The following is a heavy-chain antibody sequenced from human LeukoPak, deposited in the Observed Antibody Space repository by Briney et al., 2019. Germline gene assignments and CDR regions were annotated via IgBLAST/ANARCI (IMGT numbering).Heavy chain of an antibody. CDR2: INHSGST. CDR1: GGSFSGYY. V-gene: IGHV4-34*01. CDR3: ARERRYYYDSSGYYWVFDY. J-gene: IGHJ4*02. Sequence: PSETLSLTCAVYGGSFSGYYWSWIRQPPGKGLEWIGEINHSGSTNYNPSLKRRVTISVDTSKNQFSLKLSSVTAADTAVYYCARERRYYYDSSGYYWVFDYWGQGTLVTVSS. D-gene: IGHD3-22*01.